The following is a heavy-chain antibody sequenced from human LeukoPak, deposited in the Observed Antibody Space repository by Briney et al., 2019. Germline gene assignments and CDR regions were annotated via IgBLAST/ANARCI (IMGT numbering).Heavy chain of an antibody. V-gene: IGHV1-18*01. J-gene: IGHJ4*02. CDR1: GYTFTSYG. D-gene: IGHD2-15*01. Sequence: GASVTVSCTASGYTFTSYGISWVRQAPGQGLEWMGWISAYNGNTNYAQKLQGRVTMTTDTSTSTAYMELRSLRSDDTAVYYCAREVARGLFDYWGQGTLVTVSS. CDR2: ISAYNGNT. CDR3: AREVARGLFDY.